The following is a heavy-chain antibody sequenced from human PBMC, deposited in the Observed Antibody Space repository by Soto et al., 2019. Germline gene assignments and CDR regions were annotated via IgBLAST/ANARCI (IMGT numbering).Heavy chain of an antibody. Sequence: PSEPLALTCTVPADPITSYFWSGIRQPAGKGLEWIGHMFPGGTTSHNHSLKIRVYMSLDTSKNQFSLTLTSVTAADAAVYYGARTLSGFAYGSRPFYFDDWGQGTLVTVSS. CDR2: MFPGGTT. CDR3: ARTLSGFAYGSRPFYFDD. D-gene: IGHD3-10*01. V-gene: IGHV4-4*07. J-gene: IGHJ4*02. CDR1: ADPITSYF.